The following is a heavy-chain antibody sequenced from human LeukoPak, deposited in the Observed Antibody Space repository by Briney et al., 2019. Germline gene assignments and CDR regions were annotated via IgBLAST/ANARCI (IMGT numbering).Heavy chain of an antibody. V-gene: IGHV4-31*03. CDR1: GRSISSGGYY. J-gene: IGHJ4*02. CDR3: ARGDLRYCTSGVCPNHFDY. D-gene: IGHD2-8*01. CDR2: IYYSGST. Sequence: PSETLSLTCTVSGRSISSGGYYWSWIRQHPGKGLEWIGYIYYSGSTYYNPSLKSRVTISVDTSKNQFSLKLSSVTAADTAVYYCARGDLRYCTSGVCPNHFDYWGQGTLVTVSS.